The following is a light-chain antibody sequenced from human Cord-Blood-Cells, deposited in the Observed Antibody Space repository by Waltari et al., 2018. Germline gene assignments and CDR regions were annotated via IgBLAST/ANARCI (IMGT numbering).Light chain of an antibody. J-gene: IGLJ2*01. CDR1: SSTIGAGYD. CDR3: QSYDSSLV. Sequence: QSVLTQPPSVSGAPGPRVTIPCTGTSSTIGAGYDVHWYQQLPGPAPKLLIYGNSNRPAGVPDRFSGSKSGTSASLAITGLQAEDEADYDCQSYDSSLVFGGGTKLTVL. CDR2: GNS. V-gene: IGLV1-40*01.